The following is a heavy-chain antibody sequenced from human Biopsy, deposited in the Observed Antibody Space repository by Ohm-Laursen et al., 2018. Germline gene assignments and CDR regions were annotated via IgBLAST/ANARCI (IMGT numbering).Heavy chain of an antibody. J-gene: IGHJ3*02. Sequence: SDTLSLTCTVSGGSISGSSWSWIRQAPGKGLEWIGYISYSRDTNYNPSLKGRITISVDTSKNQFFLKLTLVTAADTAVYYCAKHGSGWTGDDAFHIWGQGTMVTVSS. V-gene: IGHV4-59*08. CDR1: GGSISGSS. CDR3: AKHGSGWTGDDAFHI. D-gene: IGHD6-19*01. CDR2: ISYSRDT.